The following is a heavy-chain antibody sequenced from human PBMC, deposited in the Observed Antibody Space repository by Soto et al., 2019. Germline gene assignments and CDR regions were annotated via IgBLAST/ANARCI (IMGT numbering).Heavy chain of an antibody. CDR3: AIGIGLRYFDWPFEY. V-gene: IGHV1-69*06. D-gene: IGHD3-9*01. J-gene: IGHJ4*02. CDR1: GGTFTNYT. CDR2: IIPMFGTT. Sequence: QVQLVQSGAEVKKPGSSVKVSCKASGGTFTNYTISWVRQAPGQGLEWMGGIIPMFGTTNHAQKFQGRVTINANKSTAPAHMELSSLRSEGPAVYYFAIGIGLRYFDWPFEYWGQGTLVNVSS.